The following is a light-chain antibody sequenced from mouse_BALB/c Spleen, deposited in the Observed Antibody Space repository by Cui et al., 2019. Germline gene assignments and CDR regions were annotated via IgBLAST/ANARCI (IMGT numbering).Light chain of an antibody. CDR2: AAT. CDR1: ENIYSN. CDR3: QHFWGTPYT. J-gene: IGKJ2*01. V-gene: IGKV12-46*01. Sequence: DIQMTQSPASLSVSAGETVTITCRESENIYSNLAWYQQKQGKSPQLLVYAATNIADGVPSRFSGSGSGTQYSLKINSLQSEDFGSYYCQHFWGTPYTFGGGTKLEIK.